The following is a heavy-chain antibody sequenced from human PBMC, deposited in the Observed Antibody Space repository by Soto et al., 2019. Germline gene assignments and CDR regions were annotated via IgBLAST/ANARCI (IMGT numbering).Heavy chain of an antibody. CDR1: GGTFSSYA. D-gene: IGHD5-12*01. J-gene: IGHJ3*02. CDR2: IIPIFGTA. V-gene: IGHV1-69*12. CDR3: ARSVNPDGYDPHHDAFDI. Sequence: QVQLVQSGAEVKKPGSSVKVSCKASGGTFSSYAISWVRQAPGQGLEWMGGIIPIFGTANYAQKFQGRVTITADESTSTADMELSSLRSEDTAVYYCARSVNPDGYDPHHDAFDIWGQGTMVTVSS.